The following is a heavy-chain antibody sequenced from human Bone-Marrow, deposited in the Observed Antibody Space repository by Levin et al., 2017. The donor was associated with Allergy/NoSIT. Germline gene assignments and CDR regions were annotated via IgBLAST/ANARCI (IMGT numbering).Heavy chain of an antibody. Sequence: GGSLRLSCAASGFSLTYYNMNWVRQAPGKGLEWVSYISSSSSYIVYADSVKGRFTVSRDNAENSLFLQMNSLTVEDTAMYYCALTTRSYYGIDNWGQGTLVTVSS. J-gene: IGHJ4*02. V-gene: IGHV3-21*01. CDR3: ALTTRSYYGIDN. CDR1: GFSLTYYN. CDR2: ISSSSSYI. D-gene: IGHD3-16*01.